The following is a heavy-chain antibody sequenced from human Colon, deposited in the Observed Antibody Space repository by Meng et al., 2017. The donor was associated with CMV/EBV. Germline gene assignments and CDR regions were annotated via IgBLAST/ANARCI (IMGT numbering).Heavy chain of an antibody. CDR2: IYDSGST. Sequence: SETLSLTCTISGGSITSYYWTWIRQPPGKGLGWIGFIYDSGSTNYNPSLKSRVTISLDPSKNQFSLKLNSVTAADTAVYYCAREGRRGTSLPPYFHYYGADVWGQGTSVTVSS. CDR1: GGSITSYY. J-gene: IGHJ6*02. V-gene: IGHV4-59*01. CDR3: AREGRRGTSLPPYFHYYGADV. D-gene: IGHD2-15*01.